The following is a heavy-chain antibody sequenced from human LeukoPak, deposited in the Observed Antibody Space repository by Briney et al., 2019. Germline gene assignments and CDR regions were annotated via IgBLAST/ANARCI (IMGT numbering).Heavy chain of an antibody. V-gene: IGHV1-2*02. J-gene: IGHJ4*02. Sequence: ASVKVSCKASGYTFTGYYMHWVRQAPGQGLEWMGWINPNSGGTNYAQKFQGRVTMTRDTSISTAYMELSRLRSDDTAVYYCARGRGYCSGGSCYSAPDYWGQGTLVTVSS. D-gene: IGHD2-15*01. CDR2: INPNSGGT. CDR1: GYTFTGYY. CDR3: ARGRGYCSGGSCYSAPDY.